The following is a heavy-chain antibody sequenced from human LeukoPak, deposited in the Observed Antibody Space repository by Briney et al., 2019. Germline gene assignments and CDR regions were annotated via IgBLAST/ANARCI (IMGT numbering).Heavy chain of an antibody. CDR3: ARDRAWNYFDY. CDR1: GFTFSRHG. J-gene: IGHJ4*02. CDR2: ISNDGSRK. D-gene: IGHD3-3*01. Sequence: GGSLRLSCAPSGFTFSRHGMHWVRQAPGKGLEWVAIISNDGSRKYYAHSVEGRFTISRDNSKNTLYLQMDSLRAEDTAVYYCARDRAWNYFDYWGQGTLVTVS. V-gene: IGHV3-30*03.